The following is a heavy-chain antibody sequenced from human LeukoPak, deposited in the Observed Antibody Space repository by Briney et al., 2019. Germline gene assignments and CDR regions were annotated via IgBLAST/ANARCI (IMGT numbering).Heavy chain of an antibody. V-gene: IGHV3-53*01. CDR1: GFTVSSNC. CDR3: ARDPDYYDSSGY. CDR2: IYSGGST. Sequence: GGSLRLSCAASGFTVSSNCMSWVRQAPGKGLEWVSVIYSGGSTYYADSVKGRFTISRDNSKNTLYLQMNSLRAEDTAVYYCARDPDYYDSSGYWGQGTMVTVSS. J-gene: IGHJ3*01. D-gene: IGHD3-22*01.